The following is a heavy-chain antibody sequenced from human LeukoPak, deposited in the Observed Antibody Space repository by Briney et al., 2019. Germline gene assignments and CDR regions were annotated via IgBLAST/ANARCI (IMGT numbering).Heavy chain of an antibody. CDR2: ISADHGNT. Sequence: ASVKVSCKASGYIFTSYGINWVRQAPGQGLEWMGWISADHGNTNYAQNLQDRVTMTTDTSTSTAYMELRSLRSDDTAVYYCAREDRSGWYSGGFDYWGQGTLVTVSS. CDR1: GYIFTSYG. V-gene: IGHV1-18*01. CDR3: AREDRSGWYSGGFDY. J-gene: IGHJ4*02. D-gene: IGHD6-19*01.